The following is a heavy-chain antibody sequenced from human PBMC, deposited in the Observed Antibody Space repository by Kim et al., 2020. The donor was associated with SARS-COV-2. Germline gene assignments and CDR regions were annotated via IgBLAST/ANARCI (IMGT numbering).Heavy chain of an antibody. Sequence: SETLSLTCTVSGGSISSSSYYWGWIRQPPGKGLEWIGSIYYSGSTYYNPSLKSRVTISVDTSKNQFSLKLSSVTAADTAVYYCARPESIAVAGTSHGWFDPWGQGTLVTVSS. CDR1: GGSISSSSYY. V-gene: IGHV4-39*01. CDR2: IYYSGST. CDR3: ARPESIAVAGTSHGWFDP. D-gene: IGHD6-19*01. J-gene: IGHJ5*02.